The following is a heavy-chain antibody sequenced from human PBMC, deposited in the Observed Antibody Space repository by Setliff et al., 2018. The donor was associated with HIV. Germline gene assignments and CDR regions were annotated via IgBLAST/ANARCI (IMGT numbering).Heavy chain of an antibody. CDR3: SADFLFWWSGF. CDR1: GFTFSGST. CDR2: IGSKANSYAT. D-gene: IGHD2-15*01. Sequence: PGGSLRLSCAASGFTFSGSTIHWVRQASGKGLEWVGRIGSKANSYATAYAASVKGRFTTSREDSKNTAYLQMNSLKTEDTAVYYCSADFLFWWSGFWGQGTVVTVSS. J-gene: IGHJ3*01. V-gene: IGHV3-73*01.